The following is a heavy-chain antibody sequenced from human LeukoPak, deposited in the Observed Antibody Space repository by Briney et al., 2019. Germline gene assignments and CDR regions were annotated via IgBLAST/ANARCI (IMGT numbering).Heavy chain of an antibody. CDR3: ARDLITMVRGVIGY. D-gene: IGHD3-10*01. J-gene: IGHJ4*02. Sequence: GGSLRLSCAASGFTFSDYYMSWIRQAPGKGLEWVSYISNTGSTIYYADSVKGRFTISRDNAKNSLYLQMNSLRAEDTAVYYCARDLITMVRGVIGYWGQGTLVTVSS. V-gene: IGHV3-11*01. CDR2: ISNTGSTI. CDR1: GFTFSDYY.